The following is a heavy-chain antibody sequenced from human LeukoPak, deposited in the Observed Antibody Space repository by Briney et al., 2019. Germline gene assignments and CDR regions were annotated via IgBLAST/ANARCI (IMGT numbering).Heavy chain of an antibody. CDR1: GGSTSSSPYY. J-gene: IGHJ5*02. CDR2: IYYSGTT. Sequence: PSETLSLTCTVSGGSTSSSPYYWGWIRQPPGKGLEWIGSIYYSGTTHYNPSLESRVTISVDTSKNQFSLKLASVTAADTAIYYCAKGAGGFSYYNWFDPWGQGTLVTVSS. CDR3: AKGAGGFSYYNWFDP. D-gene: IGHD5-18*01. V-gene: IGHV4-39*07.